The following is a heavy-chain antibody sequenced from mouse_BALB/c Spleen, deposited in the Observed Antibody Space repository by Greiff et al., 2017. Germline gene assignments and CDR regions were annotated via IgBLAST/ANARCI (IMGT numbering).Heavy chain of an antibody. CDR1: GYTFTNYW. D-gene: IGHD2-14*01. Sequence: VQLQQSGAELVRPGTSVKISCKASGYTFTNYWLGWVKQRPGHGLEWIGDIYPGGGYTNYNEKFKGKATLTADKSSSTAYMELRSLTSEDSAVYYCTRSRYDGWGDAMDYWGQGTSVTVAS. V-gene: IGHV1-63*01. J-gene: IGHJ4*01. CDR2: IYPGGGYT. CDR3: TRSRYDGWGDAMDY.